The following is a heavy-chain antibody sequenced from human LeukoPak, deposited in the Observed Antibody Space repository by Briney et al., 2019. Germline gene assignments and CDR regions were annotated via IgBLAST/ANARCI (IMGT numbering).Heavy chain of an antibody. V-gene: IGHV3-21*01. J-gene: IGHJ4*02. CDR3: ARDWFGAAAGTGIDY. CDR1: GFTFSTYS. D-gene: IGHD6-13*01. CDR2: ISSSSSYI. Sequence: NPGGSLRLSCAASGFTFSTYSMHWVRQAPGKGLEWVSSISSSSSYIYYADSVKGRFTISRDNAKNSLYLQMNSLRAEDTAVYYCARDWFGAAAGTGIDYWGQGTLVTVSS.